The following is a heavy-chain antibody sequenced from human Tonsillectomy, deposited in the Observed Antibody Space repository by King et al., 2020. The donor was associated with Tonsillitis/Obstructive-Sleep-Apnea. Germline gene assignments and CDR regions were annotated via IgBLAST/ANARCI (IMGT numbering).Heavy chain of an antibody. D-gene: IGHD2-2*03. V-gene: IGHV4-34*01. CDR2: INHSGST. J-gene: IGHJ3*02. Sequence: VQLTQWGAGLLKPSETLSVTCAVYGGSFSGYYWSWIRQPPGKGLEWIGEINHSGSTNYNPSLKSRVTISLDMSKNQFSLKLTSVTAADTAVYYCARLDIAVVPAAMSDAFDIWGQGTMVTVSS. CDR1: GGSFSGYY. CDR3: ARLDIAVVPAAMSDAFDI.